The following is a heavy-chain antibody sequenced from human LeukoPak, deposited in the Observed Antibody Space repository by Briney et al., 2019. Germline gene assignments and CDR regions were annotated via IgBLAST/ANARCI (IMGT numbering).Heavy chain of an antibody. CDR3: ARVLWFGELVLVGFDP. Sequence: ASVKVSCKASGYTFTSYDINWVRQATGQGLEWMGWMNPNSGNTGYAQKFQGRVTMTRNTSISTAYMELGSLRSEDTAVYYCARVLWFGELVLVGFDPWGQGTLVTVSS. CDR2: MNPNSGNT. CDR1: GYTFTSYD. J-gene: IGHJ5*02. D-gene: IGHD3-10*01. V-gene: IGHV1-8*01.